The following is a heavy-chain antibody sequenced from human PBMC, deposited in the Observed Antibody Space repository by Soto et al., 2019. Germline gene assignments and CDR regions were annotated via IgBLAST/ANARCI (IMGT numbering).Heavy chain of an antibody. CDR3: ARGRRIVGATRALAGISSPRGQLFDY. D-gene: IGHD1-26*01. J-gene: IGHJ4*02. CDR1: GGSFSGYY. V-gene: IGHV4-34*01. CDR2: INHSGST. Sequence: NPSETLSLTCAVYGGSFSGYYWSWIRQPPGKGLEWIGEINHSGSTNYNPPLKSRVTISVDTSKNQFSLKLSSVTAADTAVYYCARGRRIVGATRALAGISSPRGQLFDYWGQGTLVTVSS.